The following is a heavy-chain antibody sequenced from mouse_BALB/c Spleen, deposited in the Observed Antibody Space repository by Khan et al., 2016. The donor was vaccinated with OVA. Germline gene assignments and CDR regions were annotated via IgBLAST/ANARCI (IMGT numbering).Heavy chain of an antibody. V-gene: IGHV3-2*02. Sequence: EVKLLESGPGLVKPSQSLSLPCTVSGSSISSGYAWNWIRQFPGNKLEWMGYIRYSGTTTYNPSLKSRISISRDTSKNQFFLQLNSVTTEDTATYYCARNNNLYFDVWGAGTTVTVSS. D-gene: IGHD1-1*01. CDR3: ARNNNLYFDV. CDR1: GSSISSGYA. CDR2: IRYSGTT. J-gene: IGHJ1*01.